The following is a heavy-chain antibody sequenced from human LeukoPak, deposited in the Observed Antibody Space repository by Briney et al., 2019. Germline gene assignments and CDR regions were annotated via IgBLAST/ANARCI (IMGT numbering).Heavy chain of an antibody. CDR2: INHSGST. J-gene: IGHJ1*01. V-gene: IGHV4-34*01. Sequence: PSETLSLTCAVYGGSFSGYYWSWIRQPPGKGLEWIGEINHSGSTNYNPSLKSRVTISVDTSKNQFSLKLSSVTAADTAVYYCASHYYDSSGYPEYFQHWGQGTLVTVSS. CDR3: ASHYYDSSGYPEYFQH. CDR1: GGSFSGYY. D-gene: IGHD3-22*01.